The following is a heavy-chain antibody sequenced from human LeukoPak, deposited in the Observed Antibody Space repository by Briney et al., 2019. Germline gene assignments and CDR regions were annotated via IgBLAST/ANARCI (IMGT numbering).Heavy chain of an antibody. CDR1: GGSISSGGYS. V-gene: IGHV4-30-2*01. J-gene: IGHJ4*02. CDR3: GRGGIAAAASGIDY. CDR2: IYQSGST. D-gene: IGHD6-13*01. Sequence: PSQTLSLTCAVSGGSISSGGYSWSWIRQPPGNGLEWIGYIYQSGSTYYNPSLKSRVTMSVDRSKNQFSLKLSSVTAADTAVYYCGRGGIAAAASGIDYWGQGTLVTVSS.